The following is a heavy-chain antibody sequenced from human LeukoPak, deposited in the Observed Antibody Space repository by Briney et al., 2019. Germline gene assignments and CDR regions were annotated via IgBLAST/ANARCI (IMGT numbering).Heavy chain of an antibody. D-gene: IGHD6-19*01. CDR2: INWNGGST. CDR1: GFTFDDYG. CDR3: ARGDSSGWYYWFDP. Sequence: GGSLRLSCAVSGFTFDDYGMSWVRQAPGKGLERVSGINWNGGSTGYADSVKGRFTISRDNAKNSLHLQMNSLRAEDTALYYCARGDSSGWYYWFDPWGQGTLVTVSS. V-gene: IGHV3-20*04. J-gene: IGHJ5*02.